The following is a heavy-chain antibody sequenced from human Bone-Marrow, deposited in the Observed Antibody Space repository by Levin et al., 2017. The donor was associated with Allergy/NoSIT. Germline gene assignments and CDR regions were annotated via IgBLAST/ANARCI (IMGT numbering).Heavy chain of an antibody. V-gene: IGHV3-30*03. J-gene: IGHJ4*02. Sequence: GESLKISCAASAFPFNRYGLHWVRQAPGKGLEWLAVISSDGSNKNYADSVKGRFTISRDNSKNTLYLQMNSLRPEDTAVYYCARDQHSSGWNAADYWGQGTLVTVSS. CDR3: ARDQHSSGWNAADY. CDR2: ISSDGSNK. D-gene: IGHD6-19*01. CDR1: AFPFNRYG.